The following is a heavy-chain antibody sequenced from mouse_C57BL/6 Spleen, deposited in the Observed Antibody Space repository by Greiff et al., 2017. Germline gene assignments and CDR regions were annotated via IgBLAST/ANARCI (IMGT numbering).Heavy chain of an antibody. CDR2: IYPGDGDT. CDR1: GYAFSSSW. J-gene: IGHJ1*03. CDR3: ARGYYGSRYGWYFDV. Sequence: QVQLKQSGPELVKPGASVKISCKASGYAFSSSWMNWVKQRPGKGLEWIGRIYPGDGDTNYNGKFKGKATLTADKSSSTAYMQLSSLTSEDSAVYFCARGYYGSRYGWYFDVWGTGTTVTVS. V-gene: IGHV1-82*01. D-gene: IGHD1-1*01.